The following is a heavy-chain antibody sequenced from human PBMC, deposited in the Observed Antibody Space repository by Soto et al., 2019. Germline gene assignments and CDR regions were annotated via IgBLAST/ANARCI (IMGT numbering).Heavy chain of an antibody. CDR3: TAHSITTTGAHF. J-gene: IGHJ4*02. V-gene: IGHV3-15*07. D-gene: IGHD1-1*01. CDR2: IKNKINGATT. CDR1: GFAFSDAW. Sequence: EVQLVESGGDLVKPGGSLRLSCAASGFAFSDAWIHWVRQAPGKGPEWVGRIKNKINGATTAYGAPVNGRFTISSDDSKNTLYLQMDSLKTEDTAVYYCTAHSITTTGAHFWGQGTLVTVSS.